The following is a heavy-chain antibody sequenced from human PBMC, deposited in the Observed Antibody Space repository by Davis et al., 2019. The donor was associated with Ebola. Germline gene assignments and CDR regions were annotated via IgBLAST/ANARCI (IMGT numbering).Heavy chain of an antibody. D-gene: IGHD6-13*01. CDR2: INHSGST. CDR3: ARKYSSSWYYYYGMDV. Sequence: MPSETLSLTCAVYGGSFSGYYWSWIRQPPGKGLEWIGEINHSGSTNYNPSLKSRVTISVDTSKNQFSLKLSSVTAADTAVYYCARKYSSSWYYYYGMDVWGQGTTVTVSS. V-gene: IGHV4-34*01. CDR1: GGSFSGYY. J-gene: IGHJ6*02.